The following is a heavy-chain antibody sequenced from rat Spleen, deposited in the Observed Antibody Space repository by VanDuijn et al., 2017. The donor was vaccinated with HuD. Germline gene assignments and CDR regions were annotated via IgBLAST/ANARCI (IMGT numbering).Heavy chain of an antibody. Sequence: QVQLKGSGPDLVQPSQTLSLTCTVSGFSLTNFGVSWVRQPPGKGLDWMGGIWGDGSTNYSSALKSRLSISRDTSKSQVFLKMINLLTEDTAMYFCASQYYYDGYYRDYWGQGVMVTVSS. CDR2: IWGDGST. V-gene: IGHV2S61*01. J-gene: IGHJ2*01. D-gene: IGHD1-12*03. CDR1: GFSLTNFG. CDR3: ASQYYYDGYYRDY.